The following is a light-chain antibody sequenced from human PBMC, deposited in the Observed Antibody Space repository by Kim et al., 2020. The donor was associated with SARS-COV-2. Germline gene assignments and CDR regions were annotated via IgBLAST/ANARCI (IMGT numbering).Light chain of an antibody. Sequence: SYELTQPPSVSVAPGKTARITCGGNNIGSKSVHWYQHKPGQAPVLVIYYDSDRPSGIPERFSGSNSGNTATLTILRVEAGEEADYCRQVWDSSSDHRVFG. V-gene: IGLV3-21*04. CDR2: YDS. J-gene: IGLJ3*02. CDR1: NIGSKS. CDR3: QVWDSSSDHRV.